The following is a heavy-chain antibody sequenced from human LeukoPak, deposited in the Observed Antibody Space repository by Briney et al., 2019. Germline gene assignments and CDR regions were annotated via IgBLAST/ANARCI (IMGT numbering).Heavy chain of an antibody. CDR1: GFTFSSYA. CDR3: ARGNSGSSFGVDY. CDR2: ISYDGSNK. Sequence: GGSLRLSCAASGFTFSSYAMHWVRQAPGKGLEWVAVISYDGSNKYYADSVKGRFTISRDNSKNTQYLQMNSLRAEDTAVYYCARGNSGSSFGVDYWGQGTLVTVSS. J-gene: IGHJ4*02. D-gene: IGHD1-26*01. V-gene: IGHV3-30*04.